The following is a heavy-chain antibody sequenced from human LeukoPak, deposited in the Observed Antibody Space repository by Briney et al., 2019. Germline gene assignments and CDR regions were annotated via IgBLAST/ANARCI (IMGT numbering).Heavy chain of an antibody. Sequence: SETMSLTCTISGGSISSSSYYWGWIRQPPGKGLEWIGSIYYSGSTYYNPSLKSRVTISVDTSKNQFSLKLSSVTAADTAVYYCARTVAAAGDYWGQGTLVTVSS. D-gene: IGHD6-13*01. V-gene: IGHV4-39*01. J-gene: IGHJ4*02. CDR1: GGSISSSSYY. CDR2: IYYSGST. CDR3: ARTVAAAGDY.